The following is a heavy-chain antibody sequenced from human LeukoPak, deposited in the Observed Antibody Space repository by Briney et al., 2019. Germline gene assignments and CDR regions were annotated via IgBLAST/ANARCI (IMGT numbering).Heavy chain of an antibody. CDR3: ARERDFDYYFDY. Sequence: GSLRLSCAASGFTFSSYSMNWVRQAPGKGLEWIGEINHSGSTNYDPSLKSRVTISVDTSKNQFSLKLSSVTAADTAVYYCARERDFDYYFDYWGQGTLVTVSS. D-gene: IGHD3-3*01. CDR2: INHSGST. CDR1: GFTFSSYS. J-gene: IGHJ4*02. V-gene: IGHV4-34*01.